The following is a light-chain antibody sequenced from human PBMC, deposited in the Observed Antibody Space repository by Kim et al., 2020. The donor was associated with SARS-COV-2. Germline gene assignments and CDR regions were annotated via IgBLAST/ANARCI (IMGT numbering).Light chain of an antibody. CDR1: QSVSSY. CDR2: GAS. Sequence: LSPGERATLSCRASQSVSSYLAWYQQKPGQAPRLLVYGASNRATGIPARFSGSGSGTDFTLTISSLEPEDFAIYYCQQRSGWPWTFGQGTKVDIK. V-gene: IGKV3-11*01. CDR3: QQRSGWPWT. J-gene: IGKJ1*01.